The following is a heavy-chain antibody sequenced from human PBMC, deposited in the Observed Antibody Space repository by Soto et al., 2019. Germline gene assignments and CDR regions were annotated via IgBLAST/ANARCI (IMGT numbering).Heavy chain of an antibody. J-gene: IGHJ4*02. CDR2: ISNDGSKK. D-gene: IGHD3-10*01. Sequence: QVQLVESGGGVVQPGTSLRLSCAASGFTFTNYGMHWARQARGKGLEWVATISNDGSKKYNADSVKGRFTISRDNSKNMLYLQMNSLRPEDTAVYYCAKDWDYRGDLDYWGQGTLVTVSS. CDR1: GFTFTNYG. CDR3: AKDWDYRGDLDY. V-gene: IGHV3-30*18.